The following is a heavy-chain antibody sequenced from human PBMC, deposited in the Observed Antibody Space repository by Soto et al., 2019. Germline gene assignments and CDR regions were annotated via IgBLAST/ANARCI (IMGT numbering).Heavy chain of an antibody. J-gene: IGHJ4*02. CDR3: ARDGVAVADYYFDY. CDR1: GFTFSSYG. D-gene: IGHD6-19*01. CDR2: IWYDGSNK. Sequence: GGSLRLSCAASGFTFSSYGMHWVRQAPGKGLEWVAVIWYDGSNKYYADSVKGRFTISRDNSKNTLYLQMNSLRAEDTAVYYCARDGVAVADYYFDYWGQGTLVTVSS. V-gene: IGHV3-33*01.